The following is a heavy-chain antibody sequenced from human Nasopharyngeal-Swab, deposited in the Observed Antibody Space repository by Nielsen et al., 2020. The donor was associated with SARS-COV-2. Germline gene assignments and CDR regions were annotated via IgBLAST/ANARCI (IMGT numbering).Heavy chain of an antibody. V-gene: IGHV4-31*03. CDR3: AGDSRMSLYYYVDV. J-gene: IGHJ6*03. CDR2: IYYSGST. CDR1: GGSISSGGYY. Sequence: SETLSLTCTVSGGSISSGGYYWSWIRQHPGKGLEWIGYIYYSGSTYYNPSLKSRVTISVDTSKNQFSLKLSSVTAADTAVYFCAGDSRMSLYYYVDVWGKGTTVTVSS.